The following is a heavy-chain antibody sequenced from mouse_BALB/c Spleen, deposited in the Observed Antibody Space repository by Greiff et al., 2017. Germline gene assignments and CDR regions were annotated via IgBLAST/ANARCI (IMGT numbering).Heavy chain of an antibody. CDR2: ISSGGSYT. D-gene: IGHD2-3*01. V-gene: IGHV5-9-3*01. Sequence: DVMLVESGGGLVKPGGSLKLSCAASGFTFSSYAMSWVRQTPEKRLEWVATISSGGSYTYYPDSVKGRFTISRDNAKNTLYLQMSSLRSEDTAMYYCARQRGYYEYYFDYWGQGTTLTVSS. CDR3: ARQRGYYEYYFDY. J-gene: IGHJ2*01. CDR1: GFTFSSYA.